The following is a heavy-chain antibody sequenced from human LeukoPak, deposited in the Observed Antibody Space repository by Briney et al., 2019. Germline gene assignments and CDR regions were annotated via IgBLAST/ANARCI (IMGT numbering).Heavy chain of an antibody. CDR3: TTGVPYCYDSSGYYQSNFDY. CDR1: GFTFSNAW. Sequence: GGSLRLSCAASGFTFSNAWMSWVRQAPGKGLEWVGRIKSKTDGGTTDYAAPVKGRFTISRDDSKNTLYLQMNSLKTEDTAVYYCTTGVPYCYDSSGYYQSNFDYWGQGTLVTVSS. CDR2: IKSKTDGGTT. J-gene: IGHJ4*02. V-gene: IGHV3-15*01. D-gene: IGHD3-22*01.